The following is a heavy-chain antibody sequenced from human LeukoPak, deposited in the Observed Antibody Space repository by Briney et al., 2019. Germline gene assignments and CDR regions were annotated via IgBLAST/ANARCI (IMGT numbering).Heavy chain of an antibody. CDR3: ARPSRPYRSSVYFQH. J-gene: IGHJ1*01. CDR1: GFTFSSYE. Sequence: PGGSLRLSCAPSGFTFSSYEMKWVRQVPREGLEWISYISSSGSTIYFADSVQGRLTISRDNDKNSLYLQMNSLRAEDTAVYYCARPSRPYRSSVYFQHWGEGTLVIVSS. V-gene: IGHV3-48*03. CDR2: ISSSGSTI. D-gene: IGHD6-13*01.